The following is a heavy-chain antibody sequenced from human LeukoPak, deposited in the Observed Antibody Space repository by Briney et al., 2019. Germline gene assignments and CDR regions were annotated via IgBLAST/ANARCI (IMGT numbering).Heavy chain of an antibody. CDR2: INPSGGST. CDR1: GYTFTSYY. CDR3: ARDRVGATTLDY. Sequence: ASVKVSCKASGYTFTSYYMHWVRQAPGQGLEGMGIINPSGGSTSYAQKFQGRVTMTRDTSTSTVYMELSSLRSEDTAVYYCARDRVGATTLDYWGQGTLVTVSS. V-gene: IGHV1-46*01. J-gene: IGHJ4*02. D-gene: IGHD1-26*01.